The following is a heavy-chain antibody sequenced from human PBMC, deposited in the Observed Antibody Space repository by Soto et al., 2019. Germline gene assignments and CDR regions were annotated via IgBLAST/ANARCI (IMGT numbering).Heavy chain of an antibody. CDR3: ARDDSPPKLGGAARPYYFDY. V-gene: IGHV3-21*01. J-gene: IGHJ4*02. CDR1: GFTFSSYS. D-gene: IGHD6-6*01. Sequence: GGSLRLSCAASGFTFSSYSMNWVRQAPGKGLEWVSSISNSSSYIYYADSVKGRFTISRDNAKNSLYLQMNSLRAEDTAVYYCARDDSPPKLGGAARPYYFDYWGQGTLVTVSS. CDR2: ISNSSSYI.